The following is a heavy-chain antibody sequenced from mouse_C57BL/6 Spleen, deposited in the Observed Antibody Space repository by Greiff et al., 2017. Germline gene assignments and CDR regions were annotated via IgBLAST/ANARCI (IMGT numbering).Heavy chain of an antibody. J-gene: IGHJ2*01. CDR1: GYTFTDYY. Sequence: EVQLQQSGPELVKPGASVKISCKASGYTFTDYYMNWVKQSHGKSLEWIGDINPNNGGTSYNQKFKGKATLTVDKSSSTAYMELRSLTSEDSAVYYCARGQYDGYYTYYFDYWGQGTTRTVSS. CDR3: ARGQYDGYYTYYFDY. D-gene: IGHD2-3*01. CDR2: INPNNGGT. V-gene: IGHV1-26*01.